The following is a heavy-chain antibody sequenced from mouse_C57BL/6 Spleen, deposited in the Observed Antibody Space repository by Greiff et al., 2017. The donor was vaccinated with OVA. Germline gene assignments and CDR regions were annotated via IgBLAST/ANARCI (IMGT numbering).Heavy chain of an antibody. Sequence: EVQLKESGPGLVKPSQSLSLTCSVTGYSITSGYYWNWIRQFPGNKLEWMGYISYDGSNNYNPSLKNRISITRDTSKNQFFLKLNSVTTEDTATYYCARGYYGNYEGFMDYWGQGTSVTVSS. D-gene: IGHD2-1*01. CDR3: ARGYYGNYEGFMDY. J-gene: IGHJ4*01. CDR2: ISYDGSN. V-gene: IGHV3-6*01. CDR1: GYSITSGYY.